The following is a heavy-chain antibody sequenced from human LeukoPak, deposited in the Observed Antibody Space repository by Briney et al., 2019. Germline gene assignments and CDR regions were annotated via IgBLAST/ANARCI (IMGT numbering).Heavy chain of an antibody. CDR2: ISYSGST. Sequence: SETLSLTCTVSGGSISSSSSYWGWIRQPPGEGLEWIGSISYSGSTYYNASLKSRVTMSVDTSKNQFSLKLISVTAADTAVYYCARLTALGPTMHYYFDHWGQGTLVTVSS. J-gene: IGHJ4*02. D-gene: IGHD3-10*01. CDR3: ARLTALGPTMHYYFDH. CDR1: GGSISSSSSY. V-gene: IGHV4-39*01.